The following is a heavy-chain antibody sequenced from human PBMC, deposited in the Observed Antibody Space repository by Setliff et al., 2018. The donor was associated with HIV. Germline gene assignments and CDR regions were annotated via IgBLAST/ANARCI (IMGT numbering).Heavy chain of an antibody. V-gene: IGHV1-69*13. CDR2: ISPIFGTS. CDR1: GGASSNYA. CDR3: ARDAVPHCSDASCYGRGAFDV. J-gene: IGHJ3*01. D-gene: IGHD2-2*01. Sequence: SVKVSCKASGGASSNYAINWVRQAPGQGLEWMGGISPIFGTSNYAQKFQGRVTITADESTSTAYMELSSLRSTDTAVYYCARDAVPHCSDASCYGRGAFDVWGQGTLVTVSS.